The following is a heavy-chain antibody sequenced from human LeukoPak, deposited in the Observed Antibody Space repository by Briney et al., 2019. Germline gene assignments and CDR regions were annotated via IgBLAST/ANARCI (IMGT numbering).Heavy chain of an antibody. V-gene: IGHV3-23*01. D-gene: IGHD3-22*01. CDR1: GFTFSSYA. CDR2: ISGSGGST. CDR3: AKGGHYDSSGYFGPSGY. Sequence: GGSLRLSCAASGFTFSSYAMSWVRQAPGKGLERVSAISGSGGSTYYADSVKGRFTISRDNSKNTLYLQMNSLRAEDTAVYYCAKGGHYDSSGYFGPSGYWGQGTLVTVSS. J-gene: IGHJ4*02.